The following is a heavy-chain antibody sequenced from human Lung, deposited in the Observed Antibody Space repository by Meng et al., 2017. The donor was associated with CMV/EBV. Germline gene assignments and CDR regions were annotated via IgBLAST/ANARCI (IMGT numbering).Heavy chain of an antibody. CDR1: GGSFSGYY. CDR3: ARGYIVVVPAAMLRSGLYGMDV. CDR2: INHSGST. D-gene: IGHD2-2*01. J-gene: IGHJ6*02. V-gene: IGHV4-34*01. Sequence: LXCAVYGGSFSGYYWSWIRQPPGKGLEWIGEINHSGSTNYNPSLKSRVTISVDTSKNQFSLKLSSVTAADTAVYYCARGYIVVVPAAMLRSGLYGMDVWGQGTTVTVSS.